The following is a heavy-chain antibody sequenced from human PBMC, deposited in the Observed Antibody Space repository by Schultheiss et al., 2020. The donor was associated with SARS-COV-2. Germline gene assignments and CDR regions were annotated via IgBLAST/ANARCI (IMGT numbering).Heavy chain of an antibody. CDR2: ISYDGSNK. CDR1: GFTFSSYG. J-gene: IGHJ6*02. CDR3: ARGYWEDYYGMDV. V-gene: IGHV3-30*03. Sequence: GSLRLSCAASGFTFSSYGMHWVRQAPGKGLEWVAVISYDGSNKYYADSVKGRFTISRDNSKNTLYLQMNSLRAEDTAVYYCARGYWEDYYGMDVWGQGTTVTVSS. D-gene: IGHD1-26*01.